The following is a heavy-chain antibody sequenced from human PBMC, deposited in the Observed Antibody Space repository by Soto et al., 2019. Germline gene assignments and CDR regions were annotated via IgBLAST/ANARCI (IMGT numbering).Heavy chain of an antibody. Sequence: SETLSLTCTVSGGSILSGSHYWSWIRQHPGKGLEWIGYIYYSGGTYYNPSLKSRITISISTSKNQFSLKLTSVTAADTAVYYCAREGGDGIDYWGQGTLVTVS. CDR3: AREGGDGIDY. CDR1: GGSILSGSHY. CDR2: IYYSGGT. D-gene: IGHD3-16*01. V-gene: IGHV4-31*03. J-gene: IGHJ4*02.